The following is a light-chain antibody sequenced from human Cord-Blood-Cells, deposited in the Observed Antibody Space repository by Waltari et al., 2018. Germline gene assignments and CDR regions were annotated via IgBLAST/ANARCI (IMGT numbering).Light chain of an antibody. J-gene: IGLJ3*02. CDR3: CSYAGSSTWV. CDR1: SRDVGSSNL. V-gene: IGLV2-23*01. Sequence: QSALTQPASVSGSPGQSITISCTGTSRDVGSSNLFSWYQQHPGKAPKPMIYEGSKRPSGVSNRFAGSKSGNTASLTISGLQAEDEADYYCCSYAGSSTWVFGGGTKLTVL. CDR2: EGS.